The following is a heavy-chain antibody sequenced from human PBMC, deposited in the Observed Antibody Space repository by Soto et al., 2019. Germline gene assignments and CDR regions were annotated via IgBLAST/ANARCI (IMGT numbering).Heavy chain of an antibody. CDR1: GYTFTGYY. V-gene: IGHV1-2*02. D-gene: IGHD5-12*01. J-gene: IGHJ4*02. Sequence: GASVKVSCKASGYTFTGYYMHWVRQAPGQGLEWMGWINPNSGGTNYAQKFQGRVTMTRDASISTAYMELSRLRSDDTAVYYCATRYSGYAGYFDYWGQGTLVTVSS. CDR2: INPNSGGT. CDR3: ATRYSGYAGYFDY.